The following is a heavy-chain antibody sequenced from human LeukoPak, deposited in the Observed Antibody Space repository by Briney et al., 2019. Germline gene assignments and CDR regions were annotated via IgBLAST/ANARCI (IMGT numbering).Heavy chain of an antibody. V-gene: IGHV3-74*03. CDR2: INTDGSST. D-gene: IGHD3-3*01. CDR3: VRKYENLDF. J-gene: IGHJ4*02. CDR1: GFTFSSYS. Sequence: GGPLRLSCAASGFTFSSYSMHWVRQAPGKGLVWVSHINTDGSSTMYADSVKGRFTISRDNAKNTLYLQMNSLRAEDTAVYYCVRKYENLDFWGQGTLVTVSS.